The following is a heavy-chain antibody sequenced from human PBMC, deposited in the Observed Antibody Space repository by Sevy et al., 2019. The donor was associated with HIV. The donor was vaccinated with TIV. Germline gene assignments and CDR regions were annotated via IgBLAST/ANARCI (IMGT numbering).Heavy chain of an antibody. V-gene: IGHV3-23*01. CDR1: GFTFSSYA. CDR2: ISGSGGST. D-gene: IGHD3-16*01. CDR3: AKLGRGWGYYYYGMDV. Sequence: GGSLRLPCAASGFTFSSYAMSWVRQAPGKGLEWVSAISGSGGSTYYADSVKGRFTISRDNSKNTLYLQMNSLRAEDTAVYYCAKLGRGWGYYYYGMDVWGQGTTVTVSS. J-gene: IGHJ6*02.